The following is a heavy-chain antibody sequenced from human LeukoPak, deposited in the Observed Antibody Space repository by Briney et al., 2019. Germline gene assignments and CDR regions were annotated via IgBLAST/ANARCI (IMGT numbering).Heavy chain of an antibody. CDR1: GYTFTDHY. Sequence: ASMKVSCTASGYTFTDHYIHWVREAPGEGLEWMGRIDPKRGVTDYAQKFQGRVAMTRDTSISTVYMELSRLRSDDTAVYYCARGKYRYAVDYWGQGTRVTVPT. D-gene: IGHD5-18*01. V-gene: IGHV1-2*06. J-gene: IGHJ4*02. CDR2: IDPKRGVT. CDR3: ARGKYRYAVDY.